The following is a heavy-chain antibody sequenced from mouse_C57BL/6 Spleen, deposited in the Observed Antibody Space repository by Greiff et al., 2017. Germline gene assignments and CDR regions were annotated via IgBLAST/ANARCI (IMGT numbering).Heavy chain of an antibody. D-gene: IGHD2-5*01. Sequence: EVKLQQSGPELVKPGASVKISCKASGYTFTDYYMNWVKQSHGKSLEWIGDINPNNGGTSYNQKFKGKATLTVDKSSSTAYMELRSLTSEDSAVYYCAGGYSNYWYFDVWGTGTTVTVSS. CDR1: GYTFTDYY. J-gene: IGHJ1*03. CDR3: AGGYSNYWYFDV. CDR2: INPNNGGT. V-gene: IGHV1-26*01.